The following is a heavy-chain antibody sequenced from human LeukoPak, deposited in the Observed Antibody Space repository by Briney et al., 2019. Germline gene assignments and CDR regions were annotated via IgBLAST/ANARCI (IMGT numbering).Heavy chain of an antibody. CDR2: INPNSGGT. J-gene: IGHJ4*02. CDR3: ARVFWSGYSYYFDY. D-gene: IGHD3-3*01. CDR1: GYTFTGYY. V-gene: IGHV1-2*02. Sequence: ASVKVSCKASGYTFTGYYMHWVRQAPGQGLEWMGWINPNSGGTNYAQKFQGRVTMTRDTSISTAYMELSRLRSDDMAVYYCARVFWSGYSYYFDYWGQGTLVTVSS.